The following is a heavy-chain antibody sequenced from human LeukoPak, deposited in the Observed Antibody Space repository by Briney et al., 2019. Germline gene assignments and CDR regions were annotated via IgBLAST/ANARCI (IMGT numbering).Heavy chain of an antibody. CDR2: FIPILNAP. V-gene: IGHV1-69*05. CDR1: GGALSDFG. J-gene: IGHJ5*02. CDR3: ARDKFIEGGGYHSGSDP. D-gene: IGHD5-24*01. Sequence: SVKVSCKASGGALSDFGISWVRQGPGQGLEWMGGFIPILNAPNYAQKFRGRVTITTDESLNTAFMELSSLRSDDTAVYYCARDKFIEGGGYHSGSDPWGKGTLVTVSP.